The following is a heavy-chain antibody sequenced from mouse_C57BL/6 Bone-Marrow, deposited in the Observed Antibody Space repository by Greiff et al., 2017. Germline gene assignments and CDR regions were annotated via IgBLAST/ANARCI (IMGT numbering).Heavy chain of an antibody. D-gene: IGHD2-5*01. CDR2: FYPSDSYT. CDR3: ARIAIYYSNFDSFAY. J-gene: IGHJ3*01. V-gene: IGHV1-50*01. CDR1: GYTFTSYW. Sequence: QVQLQQPGAELVKPGASVKLSCKASGYTFTSYWMQWVKQRTGQGLEWIGEFYPSDSYTNYNQKFKGKATLTVDTSSSTAYMQFRSLRCEDSAVYYCARIAIYYSNFDSFAYWGQGTLVTVSA.